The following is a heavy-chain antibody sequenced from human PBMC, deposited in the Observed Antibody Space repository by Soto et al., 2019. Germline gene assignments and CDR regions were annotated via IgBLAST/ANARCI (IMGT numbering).Heavy chain of an antibody. CDR3: AKVPKLVRYYYYYMDV. CDR2: ISGSGGST. CDR1: GFTFSSYA. D-gene: IGHD6-13*01. V-gene: IGHV3-23*01. J-gene: IGHJ6*03. Sequence: GGSLRLSCAASGFTFSSYAMSWVRQAPGKGLEWVSAISGSGGSTYYADSVKGRFTISRDNSKNTLYLQMNSLRAEDTAVYYCAKVPKLVRYYYYYMDVWGKGTTVTVSS.